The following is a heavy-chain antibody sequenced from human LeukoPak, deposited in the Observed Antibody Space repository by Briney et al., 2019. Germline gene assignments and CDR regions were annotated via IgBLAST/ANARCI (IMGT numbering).Heavy chain of an antibody. V-gene: IGHV1-69-2*01. CDR1: GYIFTDYF. CDR3: ATGLSL. CDR2: IDPEDGDT. J-gene: IGHJ2*01. Sequence: GASVKVSCKASGYIFTDYFMHWVRQAPGKGLEWLGRIDPEDGDTVYTQNFKGRITITADTSTDTSYMELRSLRSEDTAVYYCATGLSLWGPGTLVTVSS.